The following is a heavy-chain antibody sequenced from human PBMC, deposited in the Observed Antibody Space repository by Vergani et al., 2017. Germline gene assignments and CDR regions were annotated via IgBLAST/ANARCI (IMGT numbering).Heavy chain of an antibody. CDR1: GGSFSGYY. J-gene: IGHJ6*03. Sequence: QVQLQQWGAGLLKPSETLSLTCAVYGGSFSGYYWSWIRKPPGKGLEWIGEINHSGSTNSNPSLKSRVTISVDTSKNPFSLKLSSVTAADTAVYYWARGGKGPAAKAYYYYMDVWGKGTTVTVSS. V-gene: IGHV4-34*01. CDR2: INHSGST. CDR3: ARGGKGPAAKAYYYYMDV. D-gene: IGHD2-2*01.